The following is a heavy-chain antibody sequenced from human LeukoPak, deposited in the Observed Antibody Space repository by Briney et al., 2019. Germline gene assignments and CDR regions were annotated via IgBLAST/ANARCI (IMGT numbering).Heavy chain of an antibody. CDR3: ARVGTSAAFDY. Sequence: EAGRSLRLSCAAAGFTLSSYGMQCVRQTPGKGLEWVAVIWNDGSNKYYADSVRGRFTISRDNSKNTLYLQMNSLRAEDTAVYYCARVGTSAAFDYWGQGALVTVSS. V-gene: IGHV3-33*01. J-gene: IGHJ4*02. CDR1: GFTLSSYG. CDR2: IWNDGSNK. D-gene: IGHD3-16*01.